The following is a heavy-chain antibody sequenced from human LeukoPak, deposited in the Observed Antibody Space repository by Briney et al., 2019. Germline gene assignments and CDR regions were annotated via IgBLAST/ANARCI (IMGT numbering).Heavy chain of an antibody. D-gene: IGHD3-3*01. CDR3: ARINYDFWSGSSLDY. CDR2: IYYSGST. V-gene: IGHV4-59*01. CDR1: GGSIGSYY. Sequence: PSETLSLTCTVSGGSIGSYYWSWIRQPPGKGLEWIGYIYYSGSTNYNPSLKSRVTISVDTSKNQFSLKLSSVTAADTAVYYCARINYDFWSGSSLDYWGQGTLVTVSS. J-gene: IGHJ4*02.